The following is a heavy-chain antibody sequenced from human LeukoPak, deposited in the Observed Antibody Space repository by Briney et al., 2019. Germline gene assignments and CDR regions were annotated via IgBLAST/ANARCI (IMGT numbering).Heavy chain of an antibody. J-gene: IGHJ3*02. Sequence: ASVKVSCKASGYTFTGYYMHWVRQAPGQGLEWMGWISAYNGNTNYAQKLQGRVTMTTDTSTSTAYMELRSLRSDDTAVYYCARGVVVVPAATDAFDIWGQGTMVTVSS. CDR2: ISAYNGNT. V-gene: IGHV1-18*04. CDR3: ARGVVVVPAATDAFDI. CDR1: GYTFTGYY. D-gene: IGHD2-2*01.